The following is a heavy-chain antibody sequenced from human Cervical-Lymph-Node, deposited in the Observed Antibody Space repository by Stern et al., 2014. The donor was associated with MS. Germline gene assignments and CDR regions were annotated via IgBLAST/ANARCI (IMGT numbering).Heavy chain of an antibody. V-gene: IGHV1-69*01. J-gene: IGHJ6*02. CDR1: GDTFINFG. Sequence: VQLVQSGAEVKKPGSSVKVSCTASGDTFINFGISWVRQAPGQGLEWMGGFIPILGTTEYVEKFQGRLTINADESATTVYMELSSLRSEDTAVYYCARDNDDNGMDVWGQGTTVTVSS. CDR3: ARDNDDNGMDV. CDR2: FIPILGTT. D-gene: IGHD1-1*01.